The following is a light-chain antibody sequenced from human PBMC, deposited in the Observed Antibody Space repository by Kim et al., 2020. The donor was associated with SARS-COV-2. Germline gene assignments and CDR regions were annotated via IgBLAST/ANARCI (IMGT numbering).Light chain of an antibody. CDR2: GAS. CDR1: QSVSSN. V-gene: IGKV3-15*01. J-gene: IGKJ4*02. CDR3: QKYNNWPTLT. Sequence: SPGERATLTCRASQSVSSNLAWYQQKPGQAPRLLIYGASTRATGIPARFSGSGSGTEFTLTISSLQSEDFAVYYCQKYNNWPTLTFGGGTKVEIK.